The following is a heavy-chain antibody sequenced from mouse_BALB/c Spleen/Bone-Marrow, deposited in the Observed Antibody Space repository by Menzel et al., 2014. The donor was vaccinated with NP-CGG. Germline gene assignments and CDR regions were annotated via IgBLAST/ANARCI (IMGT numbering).Heavy chain of an antibody. J-gene: IGHJ3*01. CDR3: ARKKSKLGFRFAY. D-gene: IGHD1-2*01. CDR1: GYTFTSYW. V-gene: IGHV1S81*02. Sequence: VQLQESGAELVKPGASVKLSCKASGYTFTSYWMHWVKQRPGQGLEWIGEINPSNGRTNYNEKFKSKATLTVDKSSSTAYMQLSSLTSEDSAVYYCARKKSKLGFRFAYWGQGTLVTVSA. CDR2: INPSNGRT.